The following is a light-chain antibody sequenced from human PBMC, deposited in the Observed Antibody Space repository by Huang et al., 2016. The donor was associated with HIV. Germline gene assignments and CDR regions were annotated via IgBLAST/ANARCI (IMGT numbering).Light chain of an antibody. CDR3: QQRNSWPPIFT. V-gene: IGKV3-11*01. Sequence: EFVLTQSPATLSLSPGERATLSCRASQSVSNYLAWYQQKPVQAPRLLIYDAANRAAGIPARFSGSGSGTDFTLTISSLAPEDFAVYYCQQRNSWPPIFTFGPGTKVDIK. CDR1: QSVSNY. CDR2: DAA. J-gene: IGKJ3*01.